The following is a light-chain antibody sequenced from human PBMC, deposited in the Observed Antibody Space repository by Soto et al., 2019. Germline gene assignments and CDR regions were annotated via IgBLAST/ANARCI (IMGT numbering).Light chain of an antibody. V-gene: IGKV1-39*01. CDR1: QSISAH. CDR2: AAS. J-gene: IGKJ2*01. CDR3: QQSYSTPFYT. Sequence: DIQMTQSPSSLSASVGDRVTITCRASQSISAHLNWYQQKPGKAPKVLIYAASTLQSGVPPRFSGSGSGTDFTLTISSLQPEDFATYYCQQSYSTPFYTFGQVTKVEIK.